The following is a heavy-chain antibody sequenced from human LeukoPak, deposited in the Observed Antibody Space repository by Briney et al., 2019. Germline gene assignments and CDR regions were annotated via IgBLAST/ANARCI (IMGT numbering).Heavy chain of an antibody. Sequence: SETLSLTCTVSGGSISSYYWSWIRQPPGKGLEWIGYIYYSGSTNYNPSLKSRVTISVDTSKNQFSLKLSSVTAADTAVYYCAREGYDVHFDYWGQGTLVTVSS. CDR3: AREGYDVHFDY. V-gene: IGHV4-59*01. CDR1: GGSISSYY. D-gene: IGHD3-10*02. J-gene: IGHJ4*02. CDR2: IYYSGST.